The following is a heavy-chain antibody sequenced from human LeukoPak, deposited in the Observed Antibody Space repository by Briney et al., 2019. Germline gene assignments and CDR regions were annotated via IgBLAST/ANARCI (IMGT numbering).Heavy chain of an antibody. V-gene: IGHV4-30-2*01. Sequence: SQTLSLTCAVSGGSISGGGYSWSWIRQPPGKGLEWIGYIYHSGSTYYNPSLKSRVTISVDRSKNQFSLKLSSVTAADTAVYYCARDRYDYVWGSSNWFDPWGQGTLVTVSS. CDR1: GGSISGGGYS. J-gene: IGHJ5*02. D-gene: IGHD3-16*01. CDR2: IYHSGST. CDR3: ARDRYDYVWGSSNWFDP.